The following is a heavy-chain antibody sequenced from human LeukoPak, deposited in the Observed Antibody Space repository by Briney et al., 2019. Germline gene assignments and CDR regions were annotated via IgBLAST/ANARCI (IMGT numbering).Heavy chain of an antibody. V-gene: IGHV1-2*02. Sequence: ASVKVSCKASGYTFTGYYMHWVRQAPGPGLEWMGWINPNSGGTTYAQKFQGRVTMTRDTSISTAYMELSRLRSDDTAVYYCARTTNGNYRYYYYYMDVWGKGTTVTVSS. CDR1: GYTFTGYY. CDR3: ARTTNGNYRYYYYYMDV. J-gene: IGHJ6*03. D-gene: IGHD1-7*01. CDR2: INPNSGGT.